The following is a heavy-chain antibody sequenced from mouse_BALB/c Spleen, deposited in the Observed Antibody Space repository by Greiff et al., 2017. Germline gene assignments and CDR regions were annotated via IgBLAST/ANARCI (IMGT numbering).Heavy chain of an antibody. D-gene: IGHD1-1*01. V-gene: IGHV3-8*02. CDR3: ASPHDYGSSYPFAY. Sequence: EVKLQESGPSLVKPSQTLSLTCSVTGDSITSGYWNWIRKFPGNKLEYMGYISYSGSTYYNPSLKSRISITRDTSKNQYYLQLNSVTTEDTATYYCASPHDYGSSYPFAYWGQGTLVTVSA. J-gene: IGHJ3*01. CDR1: GDSITSGY. CDR2: ISYSGST.